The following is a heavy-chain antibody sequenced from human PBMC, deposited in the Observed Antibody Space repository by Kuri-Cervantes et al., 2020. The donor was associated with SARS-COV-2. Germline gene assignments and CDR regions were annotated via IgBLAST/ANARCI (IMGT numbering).Heavy chain of an antibody. J-gene: IGHJ6*02. Sequence: GESLKISWKGSGYSFTSHWIGWLRQMPGKGLEWMGIIYPGDSDTTYSPSFQGQVTISADKSISTAYLQWSSLKASDTAIYYCARQRGTSSYSYYGMDVWGQGTTVTVSS. CDR1: GYSFTSHW. CDR2: IYPGDSDT. D-gene: IGHD6-6*01. V-gene: IGHV5-51*01. CDR3: ARQRGTSSYSYYGMDV.